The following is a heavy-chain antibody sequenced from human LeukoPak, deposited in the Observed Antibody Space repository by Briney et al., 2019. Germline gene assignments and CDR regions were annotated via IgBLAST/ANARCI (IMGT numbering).Heavy chain of an antibody. CDR1: GGSFSGYY. V-gene: IGHV4-34*01. CDR3: ARGQGYYDSRVLGY. J-gene: IGHJ4*02. CDR2: INHSGST. Sequence: SETLSLTCAVYGGSFSGYYWSWIRQPPGKGLEWIGEINHSGSTNYNPSLKSRVTISVDTSKNQFSLKLSSVTAADTAVYYCARGQGYYDSRVLGYWGQGTLVTASS. D-gene: IGHD3-22*01.